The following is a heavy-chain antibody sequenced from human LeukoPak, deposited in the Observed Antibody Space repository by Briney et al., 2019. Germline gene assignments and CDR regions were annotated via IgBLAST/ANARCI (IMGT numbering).Heavy chain of an antibody. J-gene: IGHJ4*02. V-gene: IGHV4-39*07. Sequence: SETLSLTCTVSGGSISSSSYYWGWIRQPPGKGLEWIGSIYYSGSTYYNPSLKSRVTISVDTSKNQFSLKLSSVTAADTAVYYCARTTMHYYDSSGPYYFDYWGQGTLVTVSS. CDR3: ARTTMHYYDSSGPYYFDY. D-gene: IGHD3-22*01. CDR1: GGSISSSSYY. CDR2: IYYSGST.